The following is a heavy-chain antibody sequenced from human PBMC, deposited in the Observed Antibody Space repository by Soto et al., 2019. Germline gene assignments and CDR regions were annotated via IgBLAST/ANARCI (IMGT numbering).Heavy chain of an antibody. J-gene: IGHJ6*02. CDR2: ISAYNGNT. CDR1: GYTFTSYG. D-gene: IGHD2-2*01. Sequence: QVQLVQSGAEVKKPGASVKVSCKASGYTFTSYGISWVRQAPGQGLEWMGWISAYNGNTNYAQKLQGGDTMTTETSTITAHTELRSLISDARAVYYCAIFAGLPAAIFSLNYYYYYGMDVWGQGTTVTVSS. CDR3: AIFAGLPAAIFSLNYYYYYGMDV. V-gene: IGHV1-18*01.